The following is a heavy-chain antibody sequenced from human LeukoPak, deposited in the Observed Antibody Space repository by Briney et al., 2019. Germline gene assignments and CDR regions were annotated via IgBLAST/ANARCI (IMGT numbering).Heavy chain of an antibody. CDR1: GYTFTTYY. Sequence: ASVKVSCKTSGYTFTTYYIHWVRQAPGQGLEWMGTINPVGGNTNYAQKFQGRVTVTRDTSTSTVYMELSDLRSEDTAVYYCARAHLPPGITWFYFDFWGQGDLVTVSS. CDR2: INPVGGNT. D-gene: IGHD3-10*01. J-gene: IGHJ4*02. CDR3: ARAHLPPGITWFYFDF. V-gene: IGHV1-46*01.